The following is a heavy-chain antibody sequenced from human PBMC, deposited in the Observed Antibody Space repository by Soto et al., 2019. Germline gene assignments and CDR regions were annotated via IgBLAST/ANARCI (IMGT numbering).Heavy chain of an antibody. CDR1: GDTFTSNY. CDR3: ASRVLCDMDV. Sequence: QEQLVQSGAEVKEPGASLKVSCMASGDTFTSNYIHWVRQAPGQGLEWMGRINPSSGATLYAQKFQGRLTLTTETSTSTVYMDLNSLKSEDSAVYYCASRVLCDMDVWGQGTTVTVSS. CDR2: INPSSGAT. D-gene: IGHD2-21*01. J-gene: IGHJ6*02. V-gene: IGHV1-46*01.